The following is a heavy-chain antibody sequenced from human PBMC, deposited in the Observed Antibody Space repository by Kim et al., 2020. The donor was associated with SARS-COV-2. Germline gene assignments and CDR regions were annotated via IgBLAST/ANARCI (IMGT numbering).Heavy chain of an antibody. D-gene: IGHD2-2*01. V-gene: IGHV1-69*13. CDR3: ARDQSVLGYCSSTSCPYYYYGMDV. Sequence: SVKVSCKASGGTFSSYAISWVRQAPGQGLEWMGGIIPIFGTANYAQKFQGRVTITADESTSTAYMELSSLRSEDTAVYYCARDQSVLGYCSSTSCPYYYYGMDVWGQGTTVTVSS. CDR2: IIPIFGTA. CDR1: GGTFSSYA. J-gene: IGHJ6*02.